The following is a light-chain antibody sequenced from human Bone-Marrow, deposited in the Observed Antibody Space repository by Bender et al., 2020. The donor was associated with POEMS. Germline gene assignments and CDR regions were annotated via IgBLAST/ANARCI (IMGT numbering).Light chain of an antibody. CDR2: SSH. Sequence: QSVLTQPPSASGTPGQRVTISCSGGSSNIGAHAVNWYQHLPGTAPKLLIYSSHRRPSEVPDRFSGSRSGTSASLAISGPQSEDEADYYWAVWDDSLNGWVFGGGTKLTV. CDR1: SSNIGAHA. V-gene: IGLV1-44*01. J-gene: IGLJ3*02. CDR3: AVWDDSLNGWV.